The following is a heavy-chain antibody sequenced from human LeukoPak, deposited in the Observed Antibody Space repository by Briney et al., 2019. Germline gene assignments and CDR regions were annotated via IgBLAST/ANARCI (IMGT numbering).Heavy chain of an antibody. CDR3: ARPHAPRGYYYGMDV. CDR2: IYPGDSDT. D-gene: IGHD3-10*01. Sequence: GESLKISCKASGYSFTTYWIGWVRQMPGKGLEWMGVIYPGDSDTRYSPSFQGQVTISADRSISTAYLQWSSLKASDTAMYYCARPHAPRGYYYGMDVWGQGTTVTVSS. CDR1: GYSFTTYW. V-gene: IGHV5-51*01. J-gene: IGHJ6*02.